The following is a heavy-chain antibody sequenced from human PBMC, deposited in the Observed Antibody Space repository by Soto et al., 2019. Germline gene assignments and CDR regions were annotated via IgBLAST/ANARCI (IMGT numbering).Heavy chain of an antibody. J-gene: IGHJ6*03. CDR2: ISGGGGST. Sequence: EVQLLESGGGLVQPGGSLRLSCAASGFTFSSYAMSWVRQAAGKGLEWVSGISGGGGSTYNADSVKGRFTISIDNSKNTLYLQMNSLRAEDTAVYYCAKGAGGNYYYYMDVWGKGTTVTVSS. CDR3: AKGAGGNYYYYMDV. CDR1: GFTFSSYA. D-gene: IGHD1-1*01. V-gene: IGHV3-23*01.